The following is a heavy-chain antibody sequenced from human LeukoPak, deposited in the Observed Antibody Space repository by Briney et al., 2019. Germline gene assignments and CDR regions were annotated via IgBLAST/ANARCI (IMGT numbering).Heavy chain of an antibody. J-gene: IGHJ4*02. CDR1: GFTFSSYG. CDR2: ISYDGSNT. Sequence: GGSLRLSCAASGFTFSSYGMHWVRQAPGKGLEWVAVISYDGSNTYYADSVKGRFTISRDNSKNTLYLQMGSLRAEDMAVYYCARSSIVVVSILDYWGQGTLVTVSS. V-gene: IGHV3-30*03. D-gene: IGHD2-15*01. CDR3: ARSSIVVVSILDY.